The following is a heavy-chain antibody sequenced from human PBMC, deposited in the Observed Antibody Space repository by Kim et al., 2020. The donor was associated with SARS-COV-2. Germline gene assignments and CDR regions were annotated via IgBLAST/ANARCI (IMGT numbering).Heavy chain of an antibody. Sequence: GGSLRLSCAASGFTFSSYSMNWVRQAPGKGLEWVSYISSSSSTRYYADSVKGRFTISRDNAKNSLYLQMNSLRDEDTAVYYCASIKYRHNPNVDYCGQGTLVTVSS. CDR3: ASIKYRHNPNVDY. J-gene: IGHJ4*02. V-gene: IGHV3-48*02. CDR2: ISSSSSTR. D-gene: IGHD5-18*01. CDR1: GFTFSSYS.